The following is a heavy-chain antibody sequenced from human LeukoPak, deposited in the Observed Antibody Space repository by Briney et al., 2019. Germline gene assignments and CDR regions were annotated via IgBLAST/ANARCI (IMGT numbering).Heavy chain of an antibody. J-gene: IGHJ3*02. CDR2: IYYNGKT. CDR3: ARLLDNDSSGHPDTFDM. D-gene: IGHD3-22*01. V-gene: IGHV4-59*11. Sequence: KPSETLSLTCSVSGGSMSRHYWSWIRQPPGKGLEWIGYIYYNGKTYYNPSLQSRVTISFDTSKNLFSLKLTSVTAADTAVYSCARLLDNDSSGHPDTFDMWGQGTMVTVSS. CDR1: GGSMSRHY.